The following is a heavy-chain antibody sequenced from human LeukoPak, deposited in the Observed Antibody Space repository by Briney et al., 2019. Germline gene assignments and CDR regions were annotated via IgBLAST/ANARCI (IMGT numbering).Heavy chain of an antibody. D-gene: IGHD3/OR15-3a*01. CDR2: KNPGSGNT. CDR3: TRGGIIILGVATVVDY. V-gene: IGHV1-8*01. J-gene: IGHJ4*02. CDR1: GYTFTSYD. Sequence: ASVKVSCKASGYTFTSYDINWVRQTTGQGLEWMGWKNPGSGNTGYAQKFQGRVTMTRNTSISTVYMEVSGLRSEDTAVYYCTRGGIIILGVATVVDYWGQGTLVTVSS.